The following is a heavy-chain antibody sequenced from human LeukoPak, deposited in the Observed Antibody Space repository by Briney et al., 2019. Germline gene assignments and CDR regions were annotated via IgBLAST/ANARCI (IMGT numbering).Heavy chain of an antibody. V-gene: IGHV4-59*01. CDR2: IYYSGST. J-gene: IGHJ4*02. Sequence: PSETLSLTCTVSGGSISSYYWSWIRQPPGKGLEWIGYIYYSGSTNYNPSLKSRVTISVDTSKNQFSLKLSSVTAADTAVYYCARDQGSGWSDYWGQGTLVTVSS. CDR1: GGSISSYY. CDR3: ARDQGSGWSDY. D-gene: IGHD6-19*01.